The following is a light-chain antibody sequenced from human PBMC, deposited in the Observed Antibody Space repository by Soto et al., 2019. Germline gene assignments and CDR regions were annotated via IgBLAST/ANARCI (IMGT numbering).Light chain of an antibody. CDR3: QQYGSSPRT. CDR2: DAS. V-gene: IGKV3-20*01. Sequence: EIVLTQSPGTLSLSPGERATLSCRASQSVSNTYLAWYQQKPGQAPRLLVYDASSRATGIPDRFSGSGSGTEFTLTISRLEPEDFAVYYCQQYGSSPRTFGQGTKVEIK. CDR1: QSVSNTY. J-gene: IGKJ1*01.